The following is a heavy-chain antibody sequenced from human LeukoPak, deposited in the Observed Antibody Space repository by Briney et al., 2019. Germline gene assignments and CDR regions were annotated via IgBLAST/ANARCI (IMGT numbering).Heavy chain of an antibody. V-gene: IGHV1-69*13. CDR2: IIPIFGTA. CDR1: GGTFSSYA. Sequence: SVKVSCKASGGTFSSYAISWVRQAPGQGLEWMGGIIPIFGTADYAQKFQGRVTITADESTSTAYMELSSLRSEDTAVYYCARGYISSGSENRAEYFQHWGQGTLVTVSS. J-gene: IGHJ1*01. D-gene: IGHD3-22*01. CDR3: ARGYISSGSENRAEYFQH.